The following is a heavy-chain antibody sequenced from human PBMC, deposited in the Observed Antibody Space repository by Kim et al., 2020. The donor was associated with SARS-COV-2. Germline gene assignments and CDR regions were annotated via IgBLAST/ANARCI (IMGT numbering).Heavy chain of an antibody. Sequence: GGSLRLSCAASGFPFSSFGMSWVRQAAGKGLEWVSSITTNGGSTNYADSVKGRFSVSRDNSKNTVFLQLDSLRAEDTAVYYCGRGMWWPPFCEYWGQGTLVIVSS. CDR2: ITTNGGST. V-gene: IGHV3-23*01. D-gene: IGHD2-21*01. CDR3: GRGMWWPPFCEY. CDR1: GFPFSSFG. J-gene: IGHJ4*02.